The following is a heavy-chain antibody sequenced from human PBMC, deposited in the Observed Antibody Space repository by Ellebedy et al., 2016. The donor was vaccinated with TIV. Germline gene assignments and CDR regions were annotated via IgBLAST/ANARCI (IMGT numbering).Heavy chain of an antibody. CDR3: ARDPALPRGRFDT. J-gene: IGHJ5*02. V-gene: IGHV4-39*06. CDR2: IYYSGSA. CDR1: GGSISNSDYY. Sequence: MPGGSLRLSCTVSGGSISNSDYYWNWIRQPPGKGLEWIGSIYYSGSAYYNPSLKSRVTVSVHTSKNQFPLNLSSVTAADTAVYYCARDPALPRGRFDTWGQGTLVTVSS.